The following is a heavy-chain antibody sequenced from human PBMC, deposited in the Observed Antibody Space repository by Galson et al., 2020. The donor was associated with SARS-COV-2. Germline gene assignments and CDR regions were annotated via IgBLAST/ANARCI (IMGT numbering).Heavy chain of an antibody. CDR2: IYSEGSST. D-gene: IGHD7-27*01. CDR1: GFTFSSHW. J-gene: IGHJ4*02. Sequence: EGSLRLSCAASGFTFSSHWMHWVRQAPGKGLVWVSRIYSEGSSTSYADSVKGRFTISGDNAKNTLYLQMNSLRAEDTAVYYCARGDMGNEYFDYWGQGTLVTVSS. V-gene: IGHV3-74*01. CDR3: ARGDMGNEYFDY.